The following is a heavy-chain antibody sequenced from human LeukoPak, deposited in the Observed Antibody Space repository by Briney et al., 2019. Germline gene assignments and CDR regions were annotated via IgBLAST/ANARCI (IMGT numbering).Heavy chain of an antibody. V-gene: IGHV3-23*01. D-gene: IGHD3-22*01. Sequence: PGGSLRLSCAPSGLTFSSYAMSWVSQAPGKGLEWVSAISGSGGSTYYAGSVKGRFTISRDNSKNTLYLQMNSLRAEDTAVYYCAKTYYYDSSGYDDYWGQGTLVTVSS. J-gene: IGHJ4*02. CDR1: GLTFSSYA. CDR3: AKTYYYDSSGYDDY. CDR2: ISGSGGST.